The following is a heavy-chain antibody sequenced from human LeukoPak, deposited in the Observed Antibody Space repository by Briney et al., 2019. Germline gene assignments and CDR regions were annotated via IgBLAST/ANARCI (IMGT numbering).Heavy chain of an antibody. CDR1: GGSISSSSNY. V-gene: IGHV4-39*07. J-gene: IGHJ4*02. D-gene: IGHD3-16*01. CDR2: IYHGGST. CDR3: ARGGWYYGY. Sequence: SETLSLTCTVSGGSISSSSNYWGWIRQPPGKGLEWIGNIYHGGSTYYNPSLKSRVTISVDTSKNQFSLKLSSVTAADTAVYYCARGGWYYGYWGQGTLVTVSS.